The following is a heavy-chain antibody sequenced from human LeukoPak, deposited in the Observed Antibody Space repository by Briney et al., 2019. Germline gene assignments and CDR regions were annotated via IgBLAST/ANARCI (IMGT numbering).Heavy chain of an antibody. D-gene: IGHD3-22*01. CDR3: ARVPSYYYDSSGDVY. J-gene: IGHJ4*02. Sequence: ASVKVSCKASGGTFSSYAISWVRQAPGQGLEWMGRIIPIFGTANYAQKFQGRVTITTDESTSTAYMELSSLRSEDTAVYYCARVPSYYYDSSGDVYWGQGTLVTVSS. CDR2: IIPIFGTA. CDR1: GGTFSSYA. V-gene: IGHV1-69*05.